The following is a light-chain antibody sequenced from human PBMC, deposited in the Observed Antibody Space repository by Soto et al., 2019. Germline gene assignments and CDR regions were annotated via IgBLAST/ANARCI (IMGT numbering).Light chain of an antibody. J-gene: IGLJ2*01. CDR1: NIGSNT. CDR3: QVWDSSNEHVV. CDR2: DDS. V-gene: IGLV3-21*02. Sequence: SYELTQPPSMSVAPGQTARIACGGINIGSNTVHWYHQKPGQAPVLVVYDDSDRPSGIPERFSGSNSGDTATLTISRVEAGDEADYYCQVWDSSNEHVVFGGGTQLTV.